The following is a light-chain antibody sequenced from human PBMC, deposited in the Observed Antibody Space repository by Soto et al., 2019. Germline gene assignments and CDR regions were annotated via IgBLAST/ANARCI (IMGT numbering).Light chain of an antibody. CDR2: GAS. CDR1: QSVSIL. CDR3: QQYGSSALT. J-gene: IGKJ4*01. Sequence: EIVMTHSPATLSVSPGERATLSCRASQSVSILLAWYQQKPGQAPRLLIYGASSRATGIPDRFSGSGSGTDFTLTISRLEPEDFAVYYCQQYGSSALTFGGGTKVDIK. V-gene: IGKV3-20*01.